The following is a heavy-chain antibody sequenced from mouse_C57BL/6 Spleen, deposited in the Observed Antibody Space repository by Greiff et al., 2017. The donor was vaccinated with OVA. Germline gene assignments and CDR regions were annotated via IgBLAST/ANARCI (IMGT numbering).Heavy chain of an antibody. J-gene: IGHJ2*01. CDR2: IDPSDSYT. D-gene: IGHD2-3*01. CDR3: ASRDGQGYFDY. V-gene: IGHV1-69*01. Sequence: QVQLQQPGAELVMPGASVKLSCKASGYTFTSYWMHWVKQRPGQGLEWIGEIDPSDSYTNYNQKFKGKSTLTVDKSSSTAYMPLSSLTSEDSAVYYFASRDGQGYFDYWGQGTTLTVSS. CDR1: GYTFTSYW.